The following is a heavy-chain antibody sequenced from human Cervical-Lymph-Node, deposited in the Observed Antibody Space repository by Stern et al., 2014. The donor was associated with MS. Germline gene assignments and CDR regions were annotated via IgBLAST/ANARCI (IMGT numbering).Heavy chain of an antibody. CDR2: ISSNGTYT. CDR3: ARQGGIAYLDF. D-gene: IGHD3-16*01. J-gene: IGHJ4*02. CDR1: GFTFSDYS. V-gene: IGHV3-21*01. Sequence: VQLVESGGGLVKPGGSLRLSCAASGFTFSDYSMNWVRQAPGKGLEWVSSISSNGTYTSYTDSLNGRFTLSRDTAKQSLFLQMSCLNVEDSAVYYCARQGGIAYLDFWGQGTLVTVSS.